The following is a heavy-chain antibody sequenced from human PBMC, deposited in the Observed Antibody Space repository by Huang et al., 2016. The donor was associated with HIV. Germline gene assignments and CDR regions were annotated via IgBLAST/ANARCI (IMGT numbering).Heavy chain of an antibody. CDR3: AKESRWFSDFDH. CDR1: GFKLSGFG. Sequence: QVHLVESGGGVVQPGGSLRLSCAASGFKLSGFGMHWVRQAPGKWLEWVAVISYEGRRQCYTDSVKGRFTISRDNSDNTLSLQMKGLRPDDTAVYYCAKESRWFSDFDHWGQGVLVSVSS. V-gene: IGHV3-30*18. J-gene: IGHJ4*02. CDR2: ISYEGRRQ. D-gene: IGHD2-15*01.